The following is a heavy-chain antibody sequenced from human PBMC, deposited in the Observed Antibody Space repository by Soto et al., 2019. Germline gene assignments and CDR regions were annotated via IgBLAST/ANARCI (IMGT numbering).Heavy chain of an antibody. CDR1: GGSISSSSYY. J-gene: IGHJ5*02. CDR3: ARRISSSGYYYGNNWFDP. D-gene: IGHD3-22*01. V-gene: IGHV4-39*01. Sequence: SETLSLTCTVSGGSISSSSYYWGWIRQPPGKGLEWIGSIYYSGSTYYNPSLKSRVTISVDTSKNQFSLKLSSVTAADTAVYYCARRISSSGYYYGNNWFDPWGQGTXVTVSS. CDR2: IYYSGST.